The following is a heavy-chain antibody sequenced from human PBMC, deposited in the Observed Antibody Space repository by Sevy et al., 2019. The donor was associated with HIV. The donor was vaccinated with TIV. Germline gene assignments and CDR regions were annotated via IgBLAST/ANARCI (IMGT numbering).Heavy chain of an antibody. J-gene: IGHJ3*01. CDR2: ISGSSNYI. CDR1: GFTFSTYM. V-gene: IGHV3-21*01. D-gene: IGHD3-10*01. CDR3: ARPYGSGSWEAFDL. Sequence: GGSLRLSCADSGFTFSTYMMNWVRQAPGKGLEWVSSISGSSNYIYYADSVKGRFTISRDNAKNSLFLQMNSLRVEDTAVYYCARPYGSGSWEAFDLWGQGTMVTVSS.